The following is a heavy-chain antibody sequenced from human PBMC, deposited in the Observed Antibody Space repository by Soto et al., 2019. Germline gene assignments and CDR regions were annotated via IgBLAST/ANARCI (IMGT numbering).Heavy chain of an antibody. J-gene: IGHJ6*02. V-gene: IGHV1-2*02. Sequence: ASVKVSCRASGFSLTGYYFHWIRAAPGQGLEWLGWINPNTGGTTYAQKFQGRVTLTWDTSINTAYMELSSLRPDDTAMYYCARESYQLLSDGMDVWGQGTSITVSS. CDR1: GFSLTGYY. CDR2: INPNTGGT. D-gene: IGHD3-10*01. CDR3: ARESYQLLSDGMDV.